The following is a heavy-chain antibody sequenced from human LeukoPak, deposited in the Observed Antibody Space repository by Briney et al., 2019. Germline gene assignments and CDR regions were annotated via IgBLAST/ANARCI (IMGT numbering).Heavy chain of an antibody. CDR1: GGTFSSYA. CDR2: IIPIFGTA. Sequence: ASVKVSCKASGGTFSSYAISWVRQAPGQGLEWMGGIIPIFGTANYAQKFQGRVTITTDESTSTAYMELSSLRSEDTAVYYCARAVAYYDISPPYFGPWGQGTLVTVSS. J-gene: IGHJ5*02. CDR3: ARAVAYYDISPPYFGP. V-gene: IGHV1-69*05. D-gene: IGHD3-9*01.